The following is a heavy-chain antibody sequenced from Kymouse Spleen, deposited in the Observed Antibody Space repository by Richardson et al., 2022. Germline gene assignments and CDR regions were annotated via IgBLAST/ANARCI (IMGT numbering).Heavy chain of an antibody. D-gene: IGHD1-26*01,IGHD6-19*01. CDR1: GFTFSSYW. CDR2: IKQDGSEK. J-gene: IGHJ4*02. V-gene: IGHV3-7*01. Sequence: EVQLVESGGGLVQPGGSLRLSCAASGFTFSSYWMSWVRQAPGKGLEWVANIKQDGSEKYYVDSVKGRFTISRDNAKNSLYLQMNSLRAEDTAVYYCARIGGRYSSGWSGYSGSYCFDYWGQGTLVTVSS. CDR3: ARIGGRYSSGWSGYSGSYCFDY.